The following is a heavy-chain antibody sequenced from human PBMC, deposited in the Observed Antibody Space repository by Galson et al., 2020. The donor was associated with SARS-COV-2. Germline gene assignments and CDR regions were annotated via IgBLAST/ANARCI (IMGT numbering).Heavy chain of an antibody. CDR2: ISSSSSYI. Sequence: GESLKISCAASGFTFSSYSMNWVRQAPGKGLEWVSSISSSSSYIYYADSVKGRFTISRDNAKNSLYLQMHSLRAEDSAVYYCAREVYSYGFFYWGQGILVTVSA. D-gene: IGHD5-18*01. J-gene: IGHJ4*02. V-gene: IGHV3-21*01. CDR3: AREVYSYGFFY. CDR1: GFTFSSYS.